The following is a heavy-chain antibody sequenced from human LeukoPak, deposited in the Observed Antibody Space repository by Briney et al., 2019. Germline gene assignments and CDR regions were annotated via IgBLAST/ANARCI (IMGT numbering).Heavy chain of an antibody. CDR1: GGSFSGYY. D-gene: IGHD6-13*01. CDR2: INHSGST. Sequence: PSETLSLTCAVYGGSFSGYYWSWIRQPPGKGLEWIGEINHSGSTNYNPSLKSRVTISVDTSKNQFSLKLSSVTAADTAVYYCARWAGQQLASVDYWGQGTLVTVSS. J-gene: IGHJ4*02. V-gene: IGHV4-34*01. CDR3: ARWAGQQLASVDY.